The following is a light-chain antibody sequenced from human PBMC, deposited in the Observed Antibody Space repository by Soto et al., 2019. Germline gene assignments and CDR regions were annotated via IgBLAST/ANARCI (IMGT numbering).Light chain of an antibody. CDR2: DVT. J-gene: IGLJ2*01. Sequence: QSALTQPASVSGSPGQSITISCTGTSSDVGYYNYVSWYQQYPGKAPKLMIYDVTDRPSGVSNRFSGSKSGNTASLTISGLQAEDEADYYCSSYTTSSTVVFGGGTQLTVL. V-gene: IGLV2-14*01. CDR3: SSYTTSSTVV. CDR1: SSDVGYYNY.